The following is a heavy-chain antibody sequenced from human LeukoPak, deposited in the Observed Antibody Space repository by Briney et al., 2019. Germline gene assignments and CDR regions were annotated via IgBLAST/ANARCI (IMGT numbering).Heavy chain of an antibody. V-gene: IGHV4-34*01. CDR2: INHSGST. CDR3: ARGITMVRGVTDIYYYYYMDV. J-gene: IGHJ6*03. D-gene: IGHD3-10*01. Sequence: PSETLSLTCAVYGGSFSGYYWSWIRQPPGKGLEWIGEINHSGSTNYNPSLKSRVTISVDTSKNQFSLKLSSVTAADTAVYYCARGITMVRGVTDIYYYYYMDVWGKGTTVTISS. CDR1: GGSFSGYY.